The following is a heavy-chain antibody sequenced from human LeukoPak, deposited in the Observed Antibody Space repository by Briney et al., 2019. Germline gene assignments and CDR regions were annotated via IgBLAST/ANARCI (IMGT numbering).Heavy chain of an antibody. CDR1: GYTFTGYY. J-gene: IGHJ4*02. D-gene: IGHD3-22*01. CDR2: INPNSGGT. CDR3: ARDLSRRYYHSTGYAFDY. V-gene: IGHV1-2*02. Sequence: ASVKVSCKASGYTFTGYYMHWVRQAPGQGLEWMGWINPNSGGTNYAQKFQGRVTMTRDTSISTVYMDLSSLRSEDTAMYYCARDLSRRYYHSTGYAFDYWGQGTLVTVSS.